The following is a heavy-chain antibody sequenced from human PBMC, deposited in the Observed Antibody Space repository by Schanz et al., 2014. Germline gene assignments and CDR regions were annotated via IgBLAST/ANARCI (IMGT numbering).Heavy chain of an antibody. CDR3: ARESGGQNDLDTEPHKYTYMDV. J-gene: IGHJ6*03. V-gene: IGHV3-21*05. CDR2: ISSSSSYT. D-gene: IGHD1-1*01. Sequence: EVQLLESGGGVAQPGRSLRLSCAASGFTFSSYGMHWVRQAPGKGLEWVSYISSSSSYTNYADSVKGRFTISRDNGKNFLHLEMNNLRAEDTAVYFCARESGGQNDLDTEPHKYTYMDVWGKGTTVTVSS. CDR1: GFTFSSYG.